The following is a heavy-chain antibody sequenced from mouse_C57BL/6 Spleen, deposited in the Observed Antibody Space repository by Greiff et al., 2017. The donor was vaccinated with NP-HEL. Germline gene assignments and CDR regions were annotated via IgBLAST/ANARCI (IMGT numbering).Heavy chain of an antibody. CDR3: ARGFYFDYDGYFDV. CDR2: ISGGGGNT. D-gene: IGHD2-4*01. V-gene: IGHV5-9*01. J-gene: IGHJ1*03. Sequence: EVMLVESGGGLVKPGGSLKLSCAASGFTFSSYTMSWVRQTPEKRLEWVATISGGGGNTYYPDSVKGRFTISRDNAKNTLYLQMSSLRSEDTALYYCARGFYFDYDGYFDVWGTGTTVTVSS. CDR1: GFTFSSYT.